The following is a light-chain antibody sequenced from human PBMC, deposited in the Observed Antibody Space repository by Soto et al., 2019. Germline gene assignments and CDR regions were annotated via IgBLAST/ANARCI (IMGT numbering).Light chain of an antibody. CDR1: QTVYNN. V-gene: IGKV3-15*01. Sequence: EIVMTQSPVTLSVSPGERATLSCRASQTVYNNLAWYQQKPGQVPRLLIYAATTRATGFPARFSGSGSGTEFTLTISSLQSEDFAVYYCQQYTAWPLTFGGGTKVDIK. J-gene: IGKJ4*01. CDR2: AAT. CDR3: QQYTAWPLT.